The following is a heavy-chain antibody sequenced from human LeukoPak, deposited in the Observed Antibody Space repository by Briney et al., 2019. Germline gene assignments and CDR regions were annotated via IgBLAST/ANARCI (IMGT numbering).Heavy chain of an antibody. Sequence: SETLSLTCTVSGGSISSSSYYWSWIRQPPGKGLEWIGYIYYSGSTNYNPSLKSRVTISVDTSKNQFSLKLSSVTAADTAVYYCARLAGTRNWFDPWGQGTLVTVSS. CDR1: GGSISSSSYY. J-gene: IGHJ5*02. V-gene: IGHV4-61*05. D-gene: IGHD1-7*01. CDR3: ARLAGTRNWFDP. CDR2: IYYSGST.